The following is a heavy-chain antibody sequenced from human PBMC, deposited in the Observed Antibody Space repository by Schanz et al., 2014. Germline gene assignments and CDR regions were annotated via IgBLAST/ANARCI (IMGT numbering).Heavy chain of an antibody. J-gene: IGHJ2*01. V-gene: IGHV3-9*01. Sequence: EVQLVESGGGLVQPGKSLRLSCAASGFTFDKYAMHWVRQAPGKGLEWVSAMNESHSTIYYADSVKGRFTISRDNAKNSLFLQLNSLRADDTAVYYCARNRGSGGQNWYFDLWGRGTLVTVSS. CDR2: MNESHSTI. CDR3: ARNRGSGGQNWYFDL. CDR1: GFTFDKYA. D-gene: IGHD3-3*01.